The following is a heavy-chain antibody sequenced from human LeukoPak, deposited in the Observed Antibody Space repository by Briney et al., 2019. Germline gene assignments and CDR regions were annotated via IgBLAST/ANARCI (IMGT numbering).Heavy chain of an antibody. CDR3: ARAHYDTGSYLRKALDF. CDR1: GDIVSSISAA. D-gene: IGHD3-9*01. V-gene: IGHV6-1*01. CDR2: TYYRSKWYN. J-gene: IGHJ4*02. Sequence: SQTLSLTCAISGDIVSSISAAWNWIRQSPSRGLEWLGRTYYRSKWYNDYALSVKSRITINPDTSKNQFSLQLSSMTPEDTAVYFCARAHYDTGSYLRKALDFWGQGTLVTVSS.